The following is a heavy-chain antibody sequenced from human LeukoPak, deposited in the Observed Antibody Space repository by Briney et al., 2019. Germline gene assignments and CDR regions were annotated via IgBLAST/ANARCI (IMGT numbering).Heavy chain of an antibody. D-gene: IGHD5-18*01. CDR1: GFTFSSYW. CDR2: IRHDGSEK. J-gene: IGHJ4*02. CDR3: ARGGSRQYNF. V-gene: IGHV3-7*01. Sequence: GGSLRLSCAASGFTFSSYWMSWVRQAPGKGLEWVANIRHDGSEKYYVDSVKGQFTISRDNAKDSLYLQMNSLRVEDTAVYYCARGGSRQYNFWGQGTLVTVSS.